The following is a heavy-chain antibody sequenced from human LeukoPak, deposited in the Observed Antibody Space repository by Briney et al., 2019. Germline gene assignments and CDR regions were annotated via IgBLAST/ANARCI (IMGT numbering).Heavy chain of an antibody. CDR1: GFSLSTTGMC. CDR2: IDWDGDN. J-gene: IGHJ4*02. CDR3: ARIGTVVNSGGYIDS. D-gene: IGHD4-23*01. Sequence: SGPALVKPTQTLTLTCTFSGFSLSTTGMCVSWIRQPPGKALEWLARIDWDGDNYYNTSLKTRLTISKDTSKDQVVLTMTNMDPLDTATYYCARIGTVVNSGGYIDSWSQGTLVTVSS. V-gene: IGHV2-70*11.